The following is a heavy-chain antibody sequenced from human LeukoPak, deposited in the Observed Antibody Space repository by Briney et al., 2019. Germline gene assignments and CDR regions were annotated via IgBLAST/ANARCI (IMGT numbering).Heavy chain of an antibody. J-gene: IGHJ6*02. CDR2: ISYDGSNK. CDR3: ARRRLWGHYYYYGMDV. CDR1: GFTFSSYA. D-gene: IGHD4/OR15-4a*01. Sequence: RSLRLSCAASGFTFSSYAMHWVRQAPGKGLEWVAVISYDGSNKYYADSLKGRFTISRDNSKNTLYLQMNSLRAEDTAVYYCARRRLWGHYYYYGMDVWGQGTTVTVSS. V-gene: IGHV3-30*04.